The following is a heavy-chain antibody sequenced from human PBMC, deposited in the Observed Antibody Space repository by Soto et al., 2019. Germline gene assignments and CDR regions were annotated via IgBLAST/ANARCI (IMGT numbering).Heavy chain of an antibody. D-gene: IGHD2-15*01. CDR1: GDSISSYY. CDR2: ITNTGST. J-gene: IGHJ4*02. CDR3: ARSNRGGSLTG. Sequence: SETLSLTCTVSGDSISSYYWTWIRRPPGKGLEWIGCITNTGSTNYNPSLRSRVTMSLDTSKNQLSVKLSSVTAADTAVYYCARSNRGGSLTGWGQGTLVTVSS. V-gene: IGHV4-59*01.